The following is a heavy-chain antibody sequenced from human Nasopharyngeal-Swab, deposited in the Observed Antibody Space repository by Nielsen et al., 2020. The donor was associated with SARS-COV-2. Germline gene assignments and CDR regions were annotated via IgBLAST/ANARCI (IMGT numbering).Heavy chain of an antibody. V-gene: IGHV4-34*01. CDR3: ARARHYYDSSGQGYYFDY. Sequence: SETLSLTCTVSGGSISGYYWSWIRQPPGKGLEWIGEINHSGSTNYNPSLKSRVTISVDTSKNQFSLKLSSVTAADTAVYYCARARHYYDSSGQGYYFDYWGQGTLVTVSS. CDR2: INHSGST. J-gene: IGHJ4*02. CDR1: GGSISGYY. D-gene: IGHD3-22*01.